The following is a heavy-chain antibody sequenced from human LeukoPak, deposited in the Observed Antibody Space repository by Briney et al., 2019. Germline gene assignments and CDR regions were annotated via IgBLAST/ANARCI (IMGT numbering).Heavy chain of an antibody. CDR1: GFTFNTYA. D-gene: IGHD6-13*01. Sequence: GGTLRLSCAASGFTFNTYAMNWVRQAPGKGLEWVSGISWNSGSIGYADSVKGRFTISRDNAKNSLYLQMNSLRAEDTAVYYCTRVATTGYSSSFGYWGQGTLVTVSS. CDR2: ISWNSGSI. J-gene: IGHJ4*02. CDR3: TRVATTGYSSSFGY. V-gene: IGHV3-9*01.